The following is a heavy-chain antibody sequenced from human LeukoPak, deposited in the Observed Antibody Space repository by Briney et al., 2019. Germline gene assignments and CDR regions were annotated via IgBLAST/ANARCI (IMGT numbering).Heavy chain of an antibody. Sequence: ASVKVSCKASGYTFTSYGISWVRQAPGQGLEWMGWISAYNGNTNYAQKLQGRVTMTTDTSTSTAYMELSSLRSEDTAVYYCASPPGYCSSTSCYRLDYWGQGTLVTVSS. V-gene: IGHV1-18*01. D-gene: IGHD2-2*01. CDR1: GYTFTSYG. CDR2: ISAYNGNT. CDR3: ASPPGYCSSTSCYRLDY. J-gene: IGHJ4*02.